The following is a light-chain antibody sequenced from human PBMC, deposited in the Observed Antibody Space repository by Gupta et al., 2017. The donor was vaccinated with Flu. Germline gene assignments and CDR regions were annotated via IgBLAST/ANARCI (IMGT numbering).Light chain of an antibody. CDR2: NNN. Sequence: SILPPPPSASATPGQGVIISCSGSSSHIGSTVVNCYQQLPETAPKLLIENNNRRRAGVPERFSGARSGTSASVDISGLQGEDEAAYYCATCDGSRNHVVFGEGTKLTVL. CDR1: SSHIGSTV. J-gene: IGLJ2*01. V-gene: IGLV1-44*01. CDR3: ATCDGSRNHVV.